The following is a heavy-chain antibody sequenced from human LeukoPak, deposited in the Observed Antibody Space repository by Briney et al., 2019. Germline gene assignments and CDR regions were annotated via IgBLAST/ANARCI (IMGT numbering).Heavy chain of an antibody. D-gene: IGHD1-26*01. CDR2: IYIAGNT. Sequence: PGGSLRLSCAASGLTVRSSYMSWVRQAPGKGLEWVSVIYIAGNTYYAVSVKGRFTISRDSSKNTLYLQMNGLRAEDTAVYYCARGVGSVNHYYYYMDVWGKGTTVTVSS. J-gene: IGHJ6*03. CDR1: GLTVRSSY. CDR3: ARGVGSVNHYYYYMDV. V-gene: IGHV3-53*01.